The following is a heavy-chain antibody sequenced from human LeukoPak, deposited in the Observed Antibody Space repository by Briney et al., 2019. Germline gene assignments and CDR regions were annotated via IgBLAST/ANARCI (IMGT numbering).Heavy chain of an antibody. J-gene: IGHJ5*02. CDR3: ASQLRYCSSTSRSLNWFDP. D-gene: IGHD2-2*01. CDR1: GASISSNTYY. Sequence: PPETLSLTCTVSGASISSNTYYWGWIRQPPGKGLEWIGSIFYSGATYYNPSLKSRLTISVDTSKNQFSLKLSSVTAADTAVYYCASQLRYCSSTSRSLNWFDPWGQGTLVTVAS. CDR2: IFYSGAT. V-gene: IGHV4-39*01.